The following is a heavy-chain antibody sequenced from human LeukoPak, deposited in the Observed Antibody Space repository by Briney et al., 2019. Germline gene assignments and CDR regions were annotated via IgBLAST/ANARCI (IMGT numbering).Heavy chain of an antibody. Sequence: GASVKVSCKASGYTFTSYYMHWVRQAPGQGLEWMGIINPSGGSTSYAQKFQGRVTMTRDTSTSTVYMELSSLRSEDTAVYYCARDSIRGMVAYYYYGMDVWGQGTTVTVSS. D-gene: IGHD1-26*01. CDR3: ARDSIRGMVAYYYYGMDV. CDR2: INPSGGST. CDR1: GYTFTSYY. J-gene: IGHJ6*02. V-gene: IGHV1-46*01.